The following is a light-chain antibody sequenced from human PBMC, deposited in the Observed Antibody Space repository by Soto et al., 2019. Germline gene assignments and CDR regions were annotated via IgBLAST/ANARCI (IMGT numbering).Light chain of an antibody. J-gene: IGLJ3*02. CDR3: TSSAVTNSFLL. V-gene: IGLV2-8*01. CDR1: GSDIDCHNS. CDR2: EVN. Sequence: QSALTQPPSAFGSPGQSVTISCTGTGSDIDCHNSVSWYQQHPGKAPKLMIYEVNKRPLGVPERFSGSKSGNTASLPVSGVQADDEADYYCTSSAVTNSFLLFDGTTKLTVL.